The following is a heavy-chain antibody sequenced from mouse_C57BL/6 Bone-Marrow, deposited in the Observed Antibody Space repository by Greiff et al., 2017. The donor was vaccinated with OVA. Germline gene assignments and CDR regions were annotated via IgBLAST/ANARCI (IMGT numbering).Heavy chain of an antibody. Sequence: EVKLVESGGGLVQPKGSLKLSCAASGFSFNTYAMNWVRQAPGKGLEWVARIRSKSNNYATYYADSGKDRFTISRDDSESMLYLQMNNLKTEDTAMYYCVRQNYWFAYWGQGTLVTVSA. CDR1: GFSFNTYA. J-gene: IGHJ3*01. CDR2: IRSKSNNYAT. D-gene: IGHD1-3*01. CDR3: VRQNYWFAY. V-gene: IGHV10-1*01.